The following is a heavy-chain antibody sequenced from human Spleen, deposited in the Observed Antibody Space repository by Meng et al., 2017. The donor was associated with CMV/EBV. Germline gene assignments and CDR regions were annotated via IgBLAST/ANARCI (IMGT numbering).Heavy chain of an antibody. V-gene: IGHV4-31*03. Sequence: QVQLQESGPGLVKPSQNLSLTCTVSGGSISRGGYYWSWIRQHPGKGLEWIGXVYHSGSAYYNPSLKPRLTLSVDTPQNQFSLKLKSVTAADTAIYYCARGRRFDPWGRGTLVTVSS. J-gene: IGHJ5*02. CDR2: VYHSGSA. CDR3: ARGRRFDP. CDR1: GGSISRGGYY.